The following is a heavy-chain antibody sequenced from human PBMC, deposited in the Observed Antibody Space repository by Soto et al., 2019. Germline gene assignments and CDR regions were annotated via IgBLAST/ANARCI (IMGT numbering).Heavy chain of an antibody. D-gene: IGHD3-3*01. CDR2: IYWDDDK. V-gene: IGHV2-5*02. J-gene: IGHJ4*02. Sequence: QITLNESGPTVVRPTETLTLTCRFSGFSLTTSGVGVGWIRQSPGNAPEWLALIYWDDDKRYSASLKSRLTTTKATSKNQVVLTVSDLDPTDTATYYCAHRVLRTVFGLVSTTAIYFDIWGQGTPVAVSS. CDR3: AHRVLRTVFGLVSTTAIYFDI. CDR1: GFSLTTSGVG.